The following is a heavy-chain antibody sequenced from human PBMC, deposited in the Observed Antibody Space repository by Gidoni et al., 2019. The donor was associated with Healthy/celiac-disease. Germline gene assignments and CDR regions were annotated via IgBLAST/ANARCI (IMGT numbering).Heavy chain of an antibody. V-gene: IGHV1-69*01. CDR3: ARESLPETGVYFDY. D-gene: IGHD2-2*01. J-gene: IGHJ4*02. CDR1: GGTFSSYA. CDR2: IIPIFGTA. Sequence: EVKKPGSSVKVSCKASGGTFSSYAISWVRPAPGQGLEWMGGIIPIFGTANYAQKFQGRVTITADESTSTAYMELSSQRSEDTAGDYGARESLPETGVYFDYWGQGTLVTVSS.